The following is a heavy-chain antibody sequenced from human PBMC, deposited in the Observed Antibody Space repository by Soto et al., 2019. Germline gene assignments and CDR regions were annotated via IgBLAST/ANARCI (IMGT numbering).Heavy chain of an antibody. CDR1: GGSMSNGYYY. V-gene: IGHV4-31*03. CDR3: ARWVEVSLDYFDS. Sequence: PSETLSLTCTVSGGSMSNGYYYWSWVRQNPGKGLEWIGHIYLSGRTYYNPSLKSRVGILVDTSKNQFSLNLNSVTAADTAVYYCARWVEVSLDYFDSWGQGTPVTVSS. D-gene: IGHD1-20*01. J-gene: IGHJ4*02. CDR2: IYLSGRT.